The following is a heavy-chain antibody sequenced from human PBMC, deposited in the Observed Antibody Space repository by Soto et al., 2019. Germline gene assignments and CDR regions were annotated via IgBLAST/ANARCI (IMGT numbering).Heavy chain of an antibody. Sequence: QVQLQESGPGLVKPSGTLSLTCAVSGYSISNSRWWTWVRQPPGKGLEWIGDIFHSGDTNYNPSLKSRVFISVDKSQNQFSLKVSSVTAADTAVYYCAYSTGWYRHDVWGQGTLVTVSS. CDR2: IFHSGDT. V-gene: IGHV4-4*02. J-gene: IGHJ3*01. D-gene: IGHD6-19*01. CDR3: AYSTGWYRHDV. CDR1: GYSISNSRW.